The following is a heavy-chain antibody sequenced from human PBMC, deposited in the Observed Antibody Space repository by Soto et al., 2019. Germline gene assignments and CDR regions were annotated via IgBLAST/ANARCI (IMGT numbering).Heavy chain of an antibody. D-gene: IGHD6-6*01. CDR2: IYYSGST. CDR3: ARARVQLVHLRLYYFDY. CDR1: GGSISSGGYY. Sequence: QVQLQESGPGLVKPSQTLSLTCTVSGGSISSGGYYWSWIRQHPGKGLEWIGYIYYSGSTYYNPSLKSRVTISVDTSKNQFSLKLSSATAADTAVYYCARARVQLVHLRLYYFDYWGQGTLVTVSS. J-gene: IGHJ4*02. V-gene: IGHV4-31*03.